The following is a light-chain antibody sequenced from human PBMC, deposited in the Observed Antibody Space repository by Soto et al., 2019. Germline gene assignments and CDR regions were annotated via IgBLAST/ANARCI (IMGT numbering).Light chain of an antibody. Sequence: QSVLTQPPSASGTPGQRVTISCSTSSSNLGDNTVNWYQQVPGTAPKLLIYSYDQRPSGVPDRFSGSKSDTSASLAISGLQSEDEADYYCAAWDASLDGYVFGTGTKVTVL. CDR1: SSNLGDNT. CDR3: AAWDASLDGYV. V-gene: IGLV1-44*01. J-gene: IGLJ1*01. CDR2: SYD.